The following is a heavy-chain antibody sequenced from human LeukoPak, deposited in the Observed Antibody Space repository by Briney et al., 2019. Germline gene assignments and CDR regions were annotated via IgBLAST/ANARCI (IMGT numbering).Heavy chain of an antibody. CDR1: GGSIRSLGYS. D-gene: IGHD3-10*01. J-gene: IGHJ5*02. CDR2: MYYTGTT. V-gene: IGHV4-39*07. CDR3: ARGWSVAPPGYEWFGELRAWFDP. Sequence: SETLSLTCSVSGGSIRSLGYSWGWIRQPPGKGLEWIASMYYTGTTYYNPSLKSRVTISVDTSKNQFSLKLSSVTAADTAVYYCARGWSVAPPGYEWFGELRAWFDPWGQGTLVTVSS.